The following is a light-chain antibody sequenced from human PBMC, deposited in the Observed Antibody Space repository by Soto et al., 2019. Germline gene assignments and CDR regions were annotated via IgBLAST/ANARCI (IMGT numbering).Light chain of an antibody. CDR1: QSVSSSS. CDR2: GAS. Sequence: EIVLTQSPGTLSLSPGERATLSCRASQSVSSSSLAWYQQKPGQAPRLLIYGASSRATGIPDRFSGSGSGTDFTLTIRRLEPEDFAVFYCQQYGSSPYTFGQGTKLEIK. J-gene: IGKJ2*01. CDR3: QQYGSSPYT. V-gene: IGKV3-20*01.